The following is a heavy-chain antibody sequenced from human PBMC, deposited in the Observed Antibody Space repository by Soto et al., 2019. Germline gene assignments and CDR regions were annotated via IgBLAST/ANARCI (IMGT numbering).Heavy chain of an antibody. D-gene: IGHD2-8*01. CDR2: ISYSGST. J-gene: IGHJ3*01. Sequence: QVQLQESGPGLVRPSQTLSLTCTVSAGSISTINYYWSWIRQHPAKGLEWIGYISYSGSTFYHSSLKSRVTISLDTSKKQFSLTLTSVTAADTAVYYCARSAQWDGFDPWGQGTMVTVSS. CDR3: ARSAQWDGFDP. CDR1: AGSISTINYY. V-gene: IGHV4-31*03.